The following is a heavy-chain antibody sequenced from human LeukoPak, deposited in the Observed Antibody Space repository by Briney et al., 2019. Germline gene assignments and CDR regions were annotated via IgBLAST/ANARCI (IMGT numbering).Heavy chain of an antibody. J-gene: IGHJ4*02. CDR1: GFTVSSKY. Sequence: GGSLRLSCAASGFTVSSKYMSWVRQAPGKGLEWVSIIYSGGSTYYADSVKDRFTISRDNSKNTLYLQMNSLRAEDTAMYYCARGYFDSSGEFDYWGQGTLVTVSS. CDR2: IYSGGST. CDR3: ARGYFDSSGEFDY. D-gene: IGHD3-22*01. V-gene: IGHV3-66*01.